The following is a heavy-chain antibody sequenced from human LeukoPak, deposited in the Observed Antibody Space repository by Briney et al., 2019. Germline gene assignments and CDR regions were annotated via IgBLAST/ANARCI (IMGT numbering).Heavy chain of an antibody. CDR2: IYYSGST. V-gene: IGHV4-59*12. CDR1: GGSISSYY. D-gene: IGHD2-8*02. J-gene: IGHJ3*02. Sequence: KPSETLSLTCNVSGGSISSYYWSWIRQPPGKGLEWIGFIYYSGSTDYNPSLTSRVTISVDTSKTQFSLKLTSVTAADTAIYYCARDLTGFNDAFDIWGQGTMVTVSS. CDR3: ARDLTGFNDAFDI.